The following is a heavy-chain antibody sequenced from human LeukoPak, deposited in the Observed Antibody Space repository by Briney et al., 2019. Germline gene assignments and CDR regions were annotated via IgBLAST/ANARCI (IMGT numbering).Heavy chain of an antibody. CDR3: ARAASYSGSSKDFDY. Sequence: SETLSLTCTVSGGSIRSSYYYWGWIRQPPGKGLEWIGSIYDSGSTYYNPSLKSRVTISVDTSKNQFSLKLSSVTAADTAVYYCARAASYSGSSKDFDYWGQGTLVTVSS. CDR2: IYDSGST. J-gene: IGHJ4*02. CDR1: GGSIRSSYYY. V-gene: IGHV4-39*07. D-gene: IGHD1-26*01.